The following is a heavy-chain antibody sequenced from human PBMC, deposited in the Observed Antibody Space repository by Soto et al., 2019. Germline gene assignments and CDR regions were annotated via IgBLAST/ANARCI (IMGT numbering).Heavy chain of an antibody. Sequence: GESLKISCAASGFTFSSYAMSWVRQAPGKGLEWVSAISGSGGSTYYADSVKGRFTISRDNSKNTLYLQMNSLRAEDTAVYYCAKDHLEMATITPEYFQHWGQGTLVTVSS. CDR2: ISGSGGST. CDR3: AKDHLEMATITPEYFQH. V-gene: IGHV3-23*01. J-gene: IGHJ1*01. CDR1: GFTFSSYA. D-gene: IGHD5-12*01.